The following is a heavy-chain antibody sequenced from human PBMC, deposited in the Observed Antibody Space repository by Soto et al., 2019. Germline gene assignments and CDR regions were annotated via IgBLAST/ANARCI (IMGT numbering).Heavy chain of an antibody. Sequence: QVQLQESGPGLVKPSGTLSLTCAVSGDSVSSPYYWCWVRQPPGKGLEWIGEVFHTGTTSYNPSLRSRVPISMDNSNHQFSLDLSSVTAADTAVYYCARSAGWYAVHSWGPGTLVIVSS. CDR1: GDSVSSPYY. CDR3: ARSAGWYAVHS. J-gene: IGHJ4*02. D-gene: IGHD6-19*01. CDR2: VFHTGTT. V-gene: IGHV4-4*02.